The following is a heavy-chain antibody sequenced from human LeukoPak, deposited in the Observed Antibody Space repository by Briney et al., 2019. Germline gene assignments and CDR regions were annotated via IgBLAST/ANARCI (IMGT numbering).Heavy chain of an antibody. Sequence: PSETLSLTCAVYGGSFSGYYWSWIRQPPGKGLEWIGEINHSGSTTYNPSLKSRVTISVDTSKNQFSLKLSSVTAADTAVYYCARVAFYDYVWGSYRPFDYWGQGTLVTVSS. D-gene: IGHD3-16*02. CDR2: INHSGST. CDR3: ARVAFYDYVWGSYRPFDY. J-gene: IGHJ4*02. CDR1: GGSFSGYY. V-gene: IGHV4-34*01.